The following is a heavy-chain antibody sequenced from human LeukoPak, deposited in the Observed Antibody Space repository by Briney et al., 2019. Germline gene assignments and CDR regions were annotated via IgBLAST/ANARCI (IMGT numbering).Heavy chain of an antibody. D-gene: IGHD3-22*01. J-gene: IGHJ2*01. CDR2: ISWNSGSI. Sequence: PGGSLRLSCAASGFTFDDYAMHWVRQAPGKGLEWVSGISWNSGSIGYADSVKGRFTISRDNSKNTLYLQMNSLRAEDTAVYYCAARSMISPWYFDLWGRGTLVTVSS. V-gene: IGHV3-9*01. CDR1: GFTFDDYA. CDR3: AARSMISPWYFDL.